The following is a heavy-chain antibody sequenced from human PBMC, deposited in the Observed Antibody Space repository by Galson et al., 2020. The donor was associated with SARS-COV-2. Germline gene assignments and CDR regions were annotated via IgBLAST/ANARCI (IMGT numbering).Heavy chain of an antibody. D-gene: IGHD1-26*01. CDR1: GGSIGSGGYS. Sequence: SEPLSLTCAVSGGSIGSGGYSWSWIRQPPGKGLEWIGYIYYTGSTYYNPSLKSRVTISVDTSKAQFSLKLSSLTAADTAVYYWARDKGLKVDWGQGTLVTVSS. CDR3: ARDKGLKVD. V-gene: IGHV4-30-4*07. J-gene: IGHJ4*02. CDR2: IYYTGST.